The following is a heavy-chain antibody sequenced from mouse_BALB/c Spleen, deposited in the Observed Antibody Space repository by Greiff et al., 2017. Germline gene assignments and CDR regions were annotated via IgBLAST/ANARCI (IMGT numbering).Heavy chain of an antibody. CDR1: GFTFSDYY. CDR2: ISDGGSYT. V-gene: IGHV5-4*02. CDR3: ARYEYGYEASYAMDY. Sequence: DVMLVESGGGLVKPGGSLKLSCAASGFTFSDYYMYWVRQTPEKRLEWVATISDGGSYTYYPDSVKGRFTISRDNAKNNLYLQMSSLKSEDTAMYYCARYEYGYEASYAMDYWGQGTSVTVSS. J-gene: IGHJ4*01. D-gene: IGHD2-14*01.